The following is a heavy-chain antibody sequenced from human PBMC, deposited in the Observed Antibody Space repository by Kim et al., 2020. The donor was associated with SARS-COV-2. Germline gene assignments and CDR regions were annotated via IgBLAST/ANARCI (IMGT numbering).Heavy chain of an antibody. CDR3: ARDRPDLTGTRPYGMDV. Sequence: VKGRFTIARDNAKNSLYLQMNSLRAEDTAVYYCARDRPDLTGTRPYGMDVWGQGTTVTVSS. D-gene: IGHD1-7*01. J-gene: IGHJ6*02. V-gene: IGHV3-11*05.